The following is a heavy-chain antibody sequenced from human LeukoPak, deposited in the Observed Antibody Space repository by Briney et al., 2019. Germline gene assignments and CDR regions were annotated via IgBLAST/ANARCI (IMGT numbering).Heavy chain of an antibody. CDR3: AREFSWVYFDY. CDR1: GGTFSSYA. J-gene: IGHJ4*02. Sequence: ASVKVSCKASGGTFSSYAISWVRRAPGQGLEWMGRIIPIFGTANYAQKFQGRVTITTDESTSTAYMELSSLRSEDTAVYYCAREFSWVYFDYWGQGTLVTVSS. CDR2: IIPIFGTA. V-gene: IGHV1-69*05. D-gene: IGHD1-26*01.